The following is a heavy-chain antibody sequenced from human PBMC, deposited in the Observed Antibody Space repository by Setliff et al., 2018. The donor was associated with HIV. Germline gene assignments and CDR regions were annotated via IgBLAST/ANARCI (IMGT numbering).Heavy chain of an antibody. Sequence: SETLSLTCTVSGGSISSSSYYWGWIRQPPGKGLEWIGSIYYSGSTYYNPSLKSRVTISVDTSKNQLSLRLTSFTAADTAVYYCARPLSPSYNFWGDAFAIWGQGTLVTVSS. D-gene: IGHD3-3*01. CDR2: IYYSGST. CDR1: GGSISSSSYY. J-gene: IGHJ3*02. CDR3: ARPLSPSYNFWGDAFAI. V-gene: IGHV4-39*01.